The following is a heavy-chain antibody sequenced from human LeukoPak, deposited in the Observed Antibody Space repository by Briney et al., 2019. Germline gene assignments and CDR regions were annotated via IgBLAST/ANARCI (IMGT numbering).Heavy chain of an antibody. D-gene: IGHD2-21*01. CDR3: ARECWWGENYFDY. J-gene: IGHJ4*02. CDR1: GGSFSGYY. Sequence: HPSETLSLTCAVYGGSFSGYYWSWIRQPPGRGLEWVANIKQDGSEKYYVDSVKGRFTISRDNAKNSLYLQMNSLRAEDTAVYYCARECWWGENYFDYWGQGTLVTVSS. CDR2: IKQDGSEK. V-gene: IGHV3-7*01.